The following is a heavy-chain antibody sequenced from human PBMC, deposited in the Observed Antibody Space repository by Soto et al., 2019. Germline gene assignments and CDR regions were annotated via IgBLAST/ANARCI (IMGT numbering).Heavy chain of an antibody. V-gene: IGHV3-30*18. Sequence: GGSLRLSCAASGFTFSSYGMHWVRQAPGKGLEWVAVISYDGSNKYYADSVKGRFTISRDNSKNTLYLQMNGLRAEDTAVYYCAKEGKSGGFDYWGQGTLVTVSS. D-gene: IGHD3-16*01. CDR1: GFTFSSYG. J-gene: IGHJ4*02. CDR3: AKEGKSGGFDY. CDR2: ISYDGSNK.